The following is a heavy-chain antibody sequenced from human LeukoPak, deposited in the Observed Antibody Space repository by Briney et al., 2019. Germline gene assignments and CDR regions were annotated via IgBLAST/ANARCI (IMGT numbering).Heavy chain of an antibody. CDR1: GITLRNYA. CDR3: ARGVAAAGTTLDY. J-gene: IGHJ4*02. V-gene: IGHV3-30-3*01. D-gene: IGHD6-13*01. Sequence: GGSLRLSCAASGITLRNYAMHWVRQAPGKGLEWVAVISYDGNEKYYADSVKGRFTISRDKSKNTLYLQMDSLRDEDTAVYYCARGVAAAGTTLDYWGQGTLVTVSS. CDR2: ISYDGNEK.